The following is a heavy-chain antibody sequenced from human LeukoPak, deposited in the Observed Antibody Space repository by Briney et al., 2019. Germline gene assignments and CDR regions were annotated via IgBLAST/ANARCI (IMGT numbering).Heavy chain of an antibody. J-gene: IGHJ5*02. CDR2: INAGNDNT. CDR1: GYTFTSYD. D-gene: IGHD3-10*01. Sequence: ASVKVSCKASGYTFTSYDINWVRQAPGQGLEWMGWINAGNDNTKYSQKFQGRVTTTRDTSASTVYMELSSLRSEDAAVYYCARANYGSGTRWLDPWGQGTLVIVSS. CDR3: ARANYGSGTRWLDP. V-gene: IGHV1-3*01.